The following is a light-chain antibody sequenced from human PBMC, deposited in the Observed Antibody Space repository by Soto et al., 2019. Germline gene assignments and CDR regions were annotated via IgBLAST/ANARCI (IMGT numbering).Light chain of an antibody. CDR3: QQYNSS. CDR1: QSISTW. J-gene: IGKJ1*01. Sequence: DIQMTQSPSTRSASVGDRVSITCRASQSISTWLAWYQQKPGKAPKLLIYKASSLESGVPSRFSGSGSGTEFTLTISSLQPDDFATYYCQQYNSSFGQGTKVDIK. V-gene: IGKV1-5*03. CDR2: KAS.